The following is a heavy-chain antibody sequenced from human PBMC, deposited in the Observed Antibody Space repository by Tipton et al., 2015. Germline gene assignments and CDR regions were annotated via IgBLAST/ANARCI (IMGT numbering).Heavy chain of an antibody. CDR2: ISNNGGSV. CDR3: AEKRGYFGGHGMDV. CDR1: GFVFSDYA. Sequence: SLRLSCAASGFVFSDYAMHWVRRAPGKRLEYVSSISNNGGSVSYADSVKGRFTISRDSSKNTLYLQMNSLRAEDTAVYYCAEKRGYFGGHGMDVWGQGTTVTVAS. D-gene: IGHD3-10*01. J-gene: IGHJ6*02. V-gene: IGHV3-64*04.